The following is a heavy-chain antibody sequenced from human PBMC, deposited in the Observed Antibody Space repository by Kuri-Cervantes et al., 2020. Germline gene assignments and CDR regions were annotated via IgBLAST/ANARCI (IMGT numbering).Heavy chain of an antibody. D-gene: IGHD1-26*01. J-gene: IGHJ4*02. Sequence: GESLKISCAASGFTFSIYKMSWVRQAPGKGLEWVSSISDSSSYIYYADSVKGRFTISRDNAKSSLYLQMNSLRAEDTAVYYCAWGRSHSGSFLFDYWGQGTLVTVSS. CDR2: ISDSSSYI. V-gene: IGHV3-21*01. CDR3: AWGRSHSGSFLFDY. CDR1: GFTFSIYK.